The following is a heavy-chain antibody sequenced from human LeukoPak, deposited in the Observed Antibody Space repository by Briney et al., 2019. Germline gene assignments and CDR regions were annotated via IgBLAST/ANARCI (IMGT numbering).Heavy chain of an antibody. CDR2: ISRSSSLT. CDR1: GFDFSDYD. V-gene: IGHV3-11*03. Sequence: PGGSLRLSCAASGFDFSDYDMTWIRQAPGKGLEWVSYISRSSSLTHYADSVKGRFTISRDNAKKSRNLQMYSLRAEDAALYYCARRYSSSWYSMDVWGQGTTVTVSS. CDR3: ARRYSSSWYSMDV. D-gene: IGHD6-13*01. J-gene: IGHJ6*02.